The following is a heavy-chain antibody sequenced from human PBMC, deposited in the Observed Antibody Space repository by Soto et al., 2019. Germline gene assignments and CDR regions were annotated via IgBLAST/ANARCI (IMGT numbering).Heavy chain of an antibody. J-gene: IGHJ4*02. CDR1: GFTFSDYY. V-gene: IGHV3-11*05. D-gene: IGHD3-10*01. CDR3: ARGVEVRGVIIPIDY. CDR2: ISSSSSYT. Sequence: QVQLVESGGGLVKPGGSLRLSCAASGFTFSDYYMSWIRQAPGKGLEWVSYISSSSSYTNYADPVKGRFTISRDNAKNSLYLQMNSLRAEDTAVYYCARGVEVRGVIIPIDYWGQGTLVTVSS.